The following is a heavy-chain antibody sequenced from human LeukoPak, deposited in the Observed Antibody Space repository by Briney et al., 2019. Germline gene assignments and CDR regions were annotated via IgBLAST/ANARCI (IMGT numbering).Heavy chain of an antibody. CDR1: GFTFSSYW. J-gene: IGHJ4*02. CDR3: ARDNFGFDY. D-gene: IGHD1-20*01. Sequence: GGSLRLSCAASGFTFSSYWMHWVRQAPGKGLVWVSRIDTDGSSATYADSVKGRFTISRDNSKNTLYLQMNSLRAEDTAVFYCARDNFGFDYWGQGTLVTVSS. V-gene: IGHV3-74*01. CDR2: IDTDGSSA.